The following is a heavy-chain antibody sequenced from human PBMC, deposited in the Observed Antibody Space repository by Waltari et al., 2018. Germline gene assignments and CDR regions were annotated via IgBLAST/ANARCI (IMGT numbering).Heavy chain of an antibody. D-gene: IGHD3-3*01. CDR2: IYTSGST. CDR3: ARGRYDFWSGYLGY. CDR1: GGSISSGSYY. V-gene: IGHV4-61*09. J-gene: IGHJ4*02. Sequence: QVQLQESGPGLVKPSQTLSLTCTVSGGSISSGSYYWSWIRQPAGKGLEWIGYIYTSGSTNYTPSLKSRVTISVDTSKNQFSLKLGSVTAADTAVYYCARGRYDFWSGYLGYWGQGTLVTVSS.